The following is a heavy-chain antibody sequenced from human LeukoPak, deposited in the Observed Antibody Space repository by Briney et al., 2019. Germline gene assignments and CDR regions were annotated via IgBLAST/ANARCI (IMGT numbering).Heavy chain of an antibody. Sequence: ASVKVSYKASGYTFTGYYMHWVRQAPGQGLEWMGWINPNSGGTNYAQKFQGRVTMTRDTSISTAYMELSRLRSDDTAVYYCARVAIFGVVTYHFDYWGQGTLVTVSS. J-gene: IGHJ4*02. CDR3: ARVAIFGVVTYHFDY. D-gene: IGHD3-3*01. V-gene: IGHV1-2*02. CDR2: INPNSGGT. CDR1: GYTFTGYY.